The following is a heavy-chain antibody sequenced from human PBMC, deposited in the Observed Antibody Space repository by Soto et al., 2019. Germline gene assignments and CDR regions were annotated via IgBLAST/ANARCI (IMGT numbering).Heavy chain of an antibody. CDR3: AREGLGYCSGGSCNWFDP. CDR2: INAGNGNT. D-gene: IGHD2-15*01. J-gene: IGHJ5*02. Sequence: QVQLVQSGAEVKKPGASVKVSCKASGYTFTSYAMHWVRQAPGQRLEWMGWINAGNGNTKYSQKFQGRVTITRETSASTAYMELSSLRSEDTAVYYCAREGLGYCSGGSCNWFDPWGQGTLVTVSS. V-gene: IGHV1-3*01. CDR1: GYTFTSYA.